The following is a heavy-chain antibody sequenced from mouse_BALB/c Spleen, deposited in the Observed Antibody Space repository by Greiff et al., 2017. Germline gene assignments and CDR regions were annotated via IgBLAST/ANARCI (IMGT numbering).Heavy chain of an antibody. CDR3: ARSRRYDGFDY. J-gene: IGHJ2*01. D-gene: IGHD2-14*01. Sequence: EVQLQESGGGLVQPGGSRKLSCAASGFTFSSFGMHWVRQAPEKGLEWVAYISSGSSTIYYADTVKGRFTISRDNPKNTLFLQMTSLRSEDTAMYYCARSRRYDGFDYWGQGTTLTVSS. V-gene: IGHV5-17*02. CDR1: GFTFSSFG. CDR2: ISSGSSTI.